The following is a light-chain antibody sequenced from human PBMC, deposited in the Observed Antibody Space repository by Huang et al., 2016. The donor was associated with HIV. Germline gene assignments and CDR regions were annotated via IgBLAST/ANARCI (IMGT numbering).Light chain of an antibody. CDR3: QQYNSHSRT. Sequence: DIQMTQSPSTLSASVGDRVTITCRASKTISAWLALYQQKPGKAPKLLIYKAAILESRDPSRFSGSGSETEFTLTISSLQPDDFATYYCQQYNSHSRTFGQGTKVEIK. CDR2: KAA. J-gene: IGKJ1*01. V-gene: IGKV1-5*03. CDR1: KTISAW.